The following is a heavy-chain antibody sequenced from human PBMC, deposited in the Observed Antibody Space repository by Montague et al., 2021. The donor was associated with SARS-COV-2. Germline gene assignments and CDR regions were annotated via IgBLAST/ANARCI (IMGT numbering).Heavy chain of an antibody. CDR3: ARIQAELWPNYDDYGRDV. CDR1: GFSLSTSGMC. CDR2: IDWDDDK. J-gene: IGHJ6*02. Sequence: PALVKPTQTLTLTCTFSGFSLSTSGMCVSWIRQPPGKALEWLALIDWDDDKYYSTSLKTRLTISKDTSKNQVVLTMTNMDPVDTATYYCARIQAELWPNYDDYGRDVWGQGTTVTVSS. V-gene: IGHV2-70*01. D-gene: IGHD5-18*01.